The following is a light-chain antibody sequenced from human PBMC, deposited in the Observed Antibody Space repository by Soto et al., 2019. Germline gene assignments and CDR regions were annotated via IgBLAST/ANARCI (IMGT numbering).Light chain of an antibody. Sequence: EIVLTQSPAPLSSFPADRVTLSCRSSQYINTRLAWYQHRPGQAPRLLIYQTSIRAAGIPARFSASGSGTDCTLAISDVQPEDVALYYCHQRQSWPRTFGQGTKVDIK. CDR3: HQRQSWPRT. V-gene: IGKV3D-11*03. J-gene: IGKJ1*01. CDR1: QYINTR. CDR2: QTS.